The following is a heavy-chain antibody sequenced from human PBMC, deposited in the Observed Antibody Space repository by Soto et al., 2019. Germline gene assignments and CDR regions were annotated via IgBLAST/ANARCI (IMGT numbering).Heavy chain of an antibody. Sequence: QVQLVQSGAEGKKPGASVKVSCKASGYTFTSYDINWVRQATGQGLEWMGWMNPNRGNTGYAQKFQGRVTMTRTTAISTAYMALSSLRSEDRAVCYCASGPGSWYYYYMDVWGKGTTVTVSS. V-gene: IGHV1-8*01. D-gene: IGHD6-13*01. CDR1: GYTFTSYD. CDR2: MNPNRGNT. J-gene: IGHJ6*03. CDR3: ASGPGSWYYYYMDV.